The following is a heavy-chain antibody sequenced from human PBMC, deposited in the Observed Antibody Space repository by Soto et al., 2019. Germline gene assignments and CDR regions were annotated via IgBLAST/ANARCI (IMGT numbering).Heavy chain of an antibody. J-gene: IGHJ6*03. Sequence: QVQLVESGGGVVQPGRSLRLSCAASGFTFSSYGMHWVRQAPGKGLEWVAVIWYDGSNKYYADSVKGRFTISRDNSKNTLYLQMNSLSAEDTAVYYCARDAVVYCSSTSCPGAYYYYYMDVWGKGTTVTVSS. V-gene: IGHV3-33*01. CDR1: GFTFSSYG. CDR3: ARDAVVYCSSTSCPGAYYYYYMDV. CDR2: IWYDGSNK. D-gene: IGHD2-2*01.